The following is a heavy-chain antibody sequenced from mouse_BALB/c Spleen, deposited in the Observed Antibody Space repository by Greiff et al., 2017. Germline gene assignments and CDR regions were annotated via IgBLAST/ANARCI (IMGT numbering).Heavy chain of an antibody. J-gene: IGHJ4*01. D-gene: IGHD1-1*01. CDR1: GFSLTSYG. V-gene: IGHV2-9*02. CDR2: IWAGGST. Sequence: VQLVESGPGLVAPSQSLSITCTVSGFSLTSYGVHWVRQPPGKGLEWLGVIWAGGSTNYNSALMSRLSISKDNSKSQVFLKMNSLQTDDTAMYSCARHDCGSSYYAMDYWGQGTSVTVSS. CDR3: ARHDCGSSYYAMDY.